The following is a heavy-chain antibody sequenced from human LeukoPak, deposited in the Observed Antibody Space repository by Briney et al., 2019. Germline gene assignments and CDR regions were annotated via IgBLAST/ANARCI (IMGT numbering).Heavy chain of an antibody. CDR3: AKDTEYYYDSSGYYYYDY. Sequence: GGSLRLSCAASGFTFSSYAMSWVRQAPGKGLEWGSAIIGSGGTNYYADSVKGRFTISRDNSKNTLYLQMNSLRAEDTAVYYCAKDTEYYYDSSGYYYYDYWGQGTLVTVSS. V-gene: IGHV3-23*01. D-gene: IGHD3-22*01. CDR2: IIGSGGTN. CDR1: GFTFSSYA. J-gene: IGHJ4*02.